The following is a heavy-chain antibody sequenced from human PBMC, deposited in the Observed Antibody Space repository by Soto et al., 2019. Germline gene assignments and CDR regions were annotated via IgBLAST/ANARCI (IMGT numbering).Heavy chain of an antibody. CDR2: ISASGSS. Sequence: SETLSLTCQVSGDSISSYYWSWIRQPAGKGLEWIGRISASGSSNYNPSLKTRVTMSLDTSKSQFSLQLNSVTAADTAVYYCAREGVAVSGYNWFDPWRQGTLVTVPS. V-gene: IGHV4-4*07. CDR3: AREGVAVSGYNWFDP. CDR1: GDSISSYY. J-gene: IGHJ5*02. D-gene: IGHD3-22*01.